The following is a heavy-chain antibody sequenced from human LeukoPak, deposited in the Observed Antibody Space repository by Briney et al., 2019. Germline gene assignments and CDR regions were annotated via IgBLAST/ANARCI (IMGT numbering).Heavy chain of an antibody. D-gene: IGHD1-14*01. CDR2: IYYSGST. CDR3: ARGAHRASFDY. CDR1: GGSFSGYY. J-gene: IGHJ4*02. Sequence: SETLSLTCAVYGGSFSGYYWSWIRQPPGKGLEWIGYIYYSGSTNYNPSLKSRVTISVDTSKNQFSLKLSSVTAADTAVYYCARGAHRASFDYWGQGTLVTVSS. V-gene: IGHV4-59*01.